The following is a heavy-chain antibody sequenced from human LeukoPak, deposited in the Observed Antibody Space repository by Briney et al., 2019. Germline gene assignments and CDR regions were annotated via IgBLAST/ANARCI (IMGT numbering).Heavy chain of an antibody. J-gene: IGHJ6*03. CDR3: ARGLPRHRTNGVCRPYYYYMDV. Sequence: SETLSLTCTVSGGSVTDYYWSWLRQPPGKGLEWIGYIYYSGSTNYNPSLKSRVTISVDTSKNQFSLKLSSVTAADTAVYYCARGLPRHRTNGVCRPYYYYMDVWGQGTMVTVSS. D-gene: IGHD2-8*01. V-gene: IGHV4-59*02. CDR1: GGSVTDYY. CDR2: IYYSGST.